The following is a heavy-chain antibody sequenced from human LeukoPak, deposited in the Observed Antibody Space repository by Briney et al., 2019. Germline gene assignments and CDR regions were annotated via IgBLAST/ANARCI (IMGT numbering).Heavy chain of an antibody. D-gene: IGHD3-22*01. CDR3: ARPRYYYDSSGVPNWFDP. CDR2: IYPGDSDT. Sequence: GESLKISCKGSGYSFTSYWIGWVRQMPGKGLEWMGIIYPGDSDTRYSPSFQGQVSISADKSISTAYLQWSSLKASDTAMYYCARPRYYYDSSGVPNWFDPWGQGTLVTVSS. CDR1: GYSFTSYW. V-gene: IGHV5-51*01. J-gene: IGHJ5*02.